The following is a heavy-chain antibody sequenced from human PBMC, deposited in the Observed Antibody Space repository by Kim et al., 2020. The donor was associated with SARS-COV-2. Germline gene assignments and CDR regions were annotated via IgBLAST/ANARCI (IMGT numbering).Heavy chain of an antibody. CDR1: GFTFSSYE. V-gene: IGHV3-48*03. CDR3: AREYDMGYYCDY. Sequence: GGSLRLSCAASGFTFSSYEMNWVRQAPGKGLEWVSYISSSGSTIYYADSVKGRFTISRDNAKNSLYLQMNSLRAEDTAVYYCAREYDMGYYCDYWGEGTLVTVSS. D-gene: IGHD3-22*01. CDR2: ISSSGSTI. J-gene: IGHJ4*02.